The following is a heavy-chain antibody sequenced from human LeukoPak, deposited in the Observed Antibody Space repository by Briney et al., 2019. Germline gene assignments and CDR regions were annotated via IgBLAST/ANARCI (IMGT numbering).Heavy chain of an antibody. CDR1: GFTFSDYY. D-gene: IGHD3-10*01. CDR3: ARVGFGELGHAFDI. Sequence: GGSLSLSCAASGFTFSDYYMSWIRQAPGKGLEWVSYISSSGSTIYYADSVKGRFTISRDNSKNTLYLQMNSLRAEDTAVYYCARVGFGELGHAFDIWGQGTMVTVSS. V-gene: IGHV3-11*01. J-gene: IGHJ3*02. CDR2: ISSSGSTI.